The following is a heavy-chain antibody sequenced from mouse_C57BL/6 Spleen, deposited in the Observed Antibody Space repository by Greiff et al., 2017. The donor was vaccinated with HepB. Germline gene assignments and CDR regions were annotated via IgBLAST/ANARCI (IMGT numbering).Heavy chain of an antibody. CDR3: TRYYYVSSYGGYSDY. J-gene: IGHJ2*01. Sequence: VQLQQSGPVLARPGASVKMSCKTSGYTFTSYWMHWVKQRPGQGLEWIGAIYPGNSDNSYNQKFKGKAKLTAVTSASTANMELSSLTNEASAVYTCTRYYYVSSYGGYSDYWGQGTTLTVSS. V-gene: IGHV1-5*01. CDR1: GYTFTSYW. D-gene: IGHD1-1*01. CDR2: IYPGNSDN.